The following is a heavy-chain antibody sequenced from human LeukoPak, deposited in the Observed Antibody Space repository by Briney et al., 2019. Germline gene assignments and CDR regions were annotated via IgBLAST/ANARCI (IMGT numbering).Heavy chain of an antibody. CDR1: GLSVSSIY. Sequence: PGGSLRLSCAASGLSVSSIYVSWVRQAPGKGLEWVSAISGSGATTHCADSVKGRFTISRDNSKNTLYLQMNSLRAEDTAVYYCARTIWFGEFGVYWGQGTLVTVSS. CDR3: ARTIWFGEFGVY. J-gene: IGHJ4*02. CDR2: ISGSGATT. D-gene: IGHD3-10*01. V-gene: IGHV3-23*01.